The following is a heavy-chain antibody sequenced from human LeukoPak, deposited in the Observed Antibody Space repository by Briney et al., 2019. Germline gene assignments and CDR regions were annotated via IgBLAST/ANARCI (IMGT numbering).Heavy chain of an antibody. V-gene: IGHV4-59*12. CDR3: ARGGYYDSSGSYPPWRFDP. D-gene: IGHD3-22*01. CDR2: IYYSGST. CDR1: GGSISSYY. J-gene: IGHJ5*02. Sequence: SETLSLTCTVSGGSISSYYWSWIRQPPGKGLEWIGYIYYSGSTNYNPSLKSRVTISVDTSKNQFSLKLSSVTAADTAVYYCARGGYYDSSGSYPPWRFDPWGQGTLVTVSS.